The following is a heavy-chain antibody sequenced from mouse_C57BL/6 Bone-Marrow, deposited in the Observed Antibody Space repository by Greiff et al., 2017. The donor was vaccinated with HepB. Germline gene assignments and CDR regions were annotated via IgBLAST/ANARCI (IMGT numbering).Heavy chain of an antibody. J-gene: IGHJ1*03. CDR3: ARLYGSSYWYFDV. CDR1: GYTFTSYW. D-gene: IGHD1-1*01. V-gene: IGHV1-7*01. Sequence: QVHVKQSGAELAKPGASVKLSCKASGYTFTSYWMHWVKQRPGQGLEWIGYINPSSGYTKYNQKFKDKATLTADKSSSTAYMQLSSLPYGDSVVYYCARLYGSSYWYFDVWGTGTTVTVSS. CDR2: INPSSGYT.